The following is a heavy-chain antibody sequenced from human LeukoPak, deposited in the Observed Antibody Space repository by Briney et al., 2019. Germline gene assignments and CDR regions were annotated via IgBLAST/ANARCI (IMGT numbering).Heavy chain of an antibody. CDR1: GDSISSGSYH. J-gene: IGHJ4*02. D-gene: IGHD4-17*01. CDR3: ARTGGDYSYYFDS. V-gene: IGHV4-61*02. CDR2: IYTSGST. Sequence: PSQTLSLTCTVSGDSISSGSYHWHWLRQPAGTGLEWIGRIYTSGSTHYNPSLRSRVTISVDTSKNQFSLKLNSVTAADTAVYYCARTGGDYSYYFDSWGQGTLVTVSS.